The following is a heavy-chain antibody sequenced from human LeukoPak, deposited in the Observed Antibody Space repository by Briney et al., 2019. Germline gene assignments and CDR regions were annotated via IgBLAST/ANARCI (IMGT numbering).Heavy chain of an antibody. CDR2: ISGGSSTI. CDR3: ARRDYGSGSFFGIDY. J-gene: IGHJ4*02. D-gene: IGHD3-10*01. Sequence: PGGSLRLSCAASGFTFSRYAMNWVRQAPGKGLEWISSISGGSSTIYYADSVKGRFTISRDNVRNSLYLQMNSLRDEDTAAYYCARRDYGSGSFFGIDYWGQGTLVTVSS. CDR1: GFTFSRYA. V-gene: IGHV3-48*02.